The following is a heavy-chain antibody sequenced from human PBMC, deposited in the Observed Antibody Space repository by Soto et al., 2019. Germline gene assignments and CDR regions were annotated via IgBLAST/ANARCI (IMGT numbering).Heavy chain of an antibody. CDR2: LTSGGTT. D-gene: IGHD2-15*01. Sequence: EVQLLESGGGLVQPGGSPRLSCAASGFSFSDYSMTWVRQAPGRGLEWVSTLTSGGTTFYADSVKGRFTISRDNSKNTLSLQMHSLRTEDTALYYCAKRATTVPTPGNYFDCWGQGTLVTVSS. J-gene: IGHJ4*02. CDR1: GFSFSDYS. CDR3: AKRATTVPTPGNYFDC. V-gene: IGHV3-23*01.